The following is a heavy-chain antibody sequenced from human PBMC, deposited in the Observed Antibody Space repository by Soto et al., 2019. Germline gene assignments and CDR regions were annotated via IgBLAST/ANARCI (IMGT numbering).Heavy chain of an antibody. D-gene: IGHD4-17*01. V-gene: IGHV1-18*01. CDR3: ARAFQDYGNYNWFDP. J-gene: IGHJ5*02. Sequence: QVQLVQSGAEVKKPGASVKVSCKASGYTFTSYGISWVRQAPGQGLEWMGWISAYNGNTNYAQKLQGRVTMTTDTSTSTAYMELRSLRPDDTAVYYGARAFQDYGNYNWFDPWRQGTLVTASS. CDR2: ISAYNGNT. CDR1: GYTFTSYG.